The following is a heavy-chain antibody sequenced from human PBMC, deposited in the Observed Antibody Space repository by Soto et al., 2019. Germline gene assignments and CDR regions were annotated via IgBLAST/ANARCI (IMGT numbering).Heavy chain of an antibody. Sequence: QVQLVQSGAEVKKPGASVKVSCKASGYTFTSYFKHWVRQAPGQGLEWMGIINPSGGSTTYAQKFQGRVTMTRDTSTSRVYMELSSLRSEDTAVYYCARQYCSGGSCYTLDYWGQGTLVTVSS. CDR2: INPSGGST. CDR3: ARQYCSGGSCYTLDY. CDR1: GYTFTSYF. J-gene: IGHJ4*02. D-gene: IGHD2-15*01. V-gene: IGHV1-46*01.